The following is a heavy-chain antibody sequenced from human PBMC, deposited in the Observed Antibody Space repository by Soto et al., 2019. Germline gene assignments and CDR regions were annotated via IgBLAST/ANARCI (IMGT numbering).Heavy chain of an antibody. CDR2: IYYSGST. V-gene: IGHV4-39*01. Sequence: PSETLSLTCTVSGGSISSSSYYWGWIRQPPGKGLEWIGSIYYSGSTYYNPSLKSRVTISVDTSKNQFSLKLSSVTAADTAVYYCAIRGTYDFWSGYYRDFDYWGQGTLVTVSS. D-gene: IGHD3-3*01. J-gene: IGHJ4*02. CDR3: AIRGTYDFWSGYYRDFDY. CDR1: GGSISSSSYY.